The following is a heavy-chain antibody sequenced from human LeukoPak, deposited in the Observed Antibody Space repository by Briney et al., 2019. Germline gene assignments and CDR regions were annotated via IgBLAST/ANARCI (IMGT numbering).Heavy chain of an antibody. Sequence: GESLQISCQGSGYSFTSYWIGWVRQMPGKGLEWMGIIYPGDSDTRYSPSFRGQVTISADKSIGTAYLQWSSLKASDTVMYYCARLTLAVAGYFDYWGQGTLVTVSS. V-gene: IGHV5-51*01. CDR1: GYSFTSYW. D-gene: IGHD6-19*01. CDR2: IYPGDSDT. J-gene: IGHJ4*02. CDR3: ARLTLAVAGYFDY.